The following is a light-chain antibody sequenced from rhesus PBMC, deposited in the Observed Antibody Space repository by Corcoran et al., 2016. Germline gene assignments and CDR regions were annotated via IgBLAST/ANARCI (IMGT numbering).Light chain of an antibody. CDR3: QHSYGTPMYS. CDR1: ENVNNY. Sequence: DIQMTQSPSSLFASVGDRVTITCRASENVNNYLHWYQLKPEKAPKLLNYKASTLQSGVPSRFSGSGSWTEFTLTISILQPEDFETYYCQHSYGTPMYSFGQGTKVEIK. V-gene: IGKV1-74*01. CDR2: KAS. J-gene: IGKJ2*01.